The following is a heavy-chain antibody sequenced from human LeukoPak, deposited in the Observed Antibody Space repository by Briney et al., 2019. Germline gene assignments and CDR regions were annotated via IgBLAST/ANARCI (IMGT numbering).Heavy chain of an antibody. Sequence: SETLSLTCAVYGGSFSGYYWSWIRQPPGKGLEWIGEINHSGSTNYNPSLKSRVTISVDTSKNQFSLKLSSVTAADTAVYYCARGPDYGGSDYYYYGMDVWGQGTTVTVSS. CDR3: ARGPDYGGSDYYYYGMDV. J-gene: IGHJ6*02. CDR2: INHSGST. V-gene: IGHV4-34*01. CDR1: GGSFSGYY. D-gene: IGHD4-23*01.